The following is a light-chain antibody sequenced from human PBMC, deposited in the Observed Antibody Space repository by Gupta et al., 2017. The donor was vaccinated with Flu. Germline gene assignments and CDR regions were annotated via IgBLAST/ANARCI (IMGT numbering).Light chain of an antibody. CDR3: REYTNCPIT. Sequence: IVMTQSPATLSVSPGERATLSCRASQTVSRHLARYQQKPGQAPRLLIYGASTRATGIPATFSGSESGTEFTLTMSSLQSKDFPLYYFREYTNCPITFGGGTKVEIK. CDR1: QTVSRH. V-gene: IGKV3-15*01. J-gene: IGKJ4*01. CDR2: GAS.